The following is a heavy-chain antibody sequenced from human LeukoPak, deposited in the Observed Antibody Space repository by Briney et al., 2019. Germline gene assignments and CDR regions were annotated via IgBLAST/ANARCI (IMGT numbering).Heavy chain of an antibody. Sequence: GGSLRLSCAASGFTFSNYAMSWVGQAPGKGVEWGSGISGRGGSTFYADSVKARFTISRDNSKNTLYLQMNSLRAEDTAVYFCAKGARYCSGGSCFDEYYFDYWGQGTLVTVSS. CDR2: ISGRGGST. CDR1: GFTFSNYA. V-gene: IGHV3-23*01. J-gene: IGHJ4*02. D-gene: IGHD2-15*01. CDR3: AKGARYCSGGSCFDEYYFDY.